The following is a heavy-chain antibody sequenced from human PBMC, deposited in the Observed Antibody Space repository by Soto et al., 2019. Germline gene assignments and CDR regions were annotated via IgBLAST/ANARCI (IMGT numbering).Heavy chain of an antibody. CDR3: ARAVYSNHVY. CDR1: GASISSGSYY. V-gene: IGHV4-31*03. D-gene: IGHD4-4*01. Sequence: QVQLQESGPGLVKPSQTLSLTCTVSGASISSGSYYWSWIRQLPGKGLEWIGYISNSGRTYYNPSLKGRVTISVDTSKNQFSLRVSSVTAADTAVYYGARAVYSNHVYWGQGTLVTVSS. J-gene: IGHJ4*02. CDR2: ISNSGRT.